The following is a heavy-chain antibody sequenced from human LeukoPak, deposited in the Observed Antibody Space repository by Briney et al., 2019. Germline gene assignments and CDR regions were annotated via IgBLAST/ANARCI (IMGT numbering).Heavy chain of an antibody. D-gene: IGHD3-10*01. J-gene: IGHJ3*02. CDR3: ASGGEFRGSAFDI. CDR2: INPTSGRT. CDR1: TYIFNKYY. V-gene: IGHV1-46*02. Sequence: VASVKVSCKASTYIFNKYYIHWVRQAPGRGLEWMGIINPTSGRTSYAQNFQARVTMTRDMSTNIMYLDLSSLKSDDTAVYYCASGGEFRGSAFDIWGQGTTVIVSS.